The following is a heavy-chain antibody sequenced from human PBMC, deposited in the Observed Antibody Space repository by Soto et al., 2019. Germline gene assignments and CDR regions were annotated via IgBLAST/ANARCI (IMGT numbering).Heavy chain of an antibody. V-gene: IGHV1-3*01. Sequence: QVQLVQSGAEVKKPGASVKISCKASGYKFTNYAMHWVRQAPGQRLEWMGWINPGNDNTKYSQKFQDRVTITMDTSASTAYMEPSSLRSEDTAVYYCARASGAFDIWGQGTMVTVSS. CDR2: INPGNDNT. D-gene: IGHD3-3*01. CDR3: ARASGAFDI. J-gene: IGHJ3*02. CDR1: GYKFTNYA.